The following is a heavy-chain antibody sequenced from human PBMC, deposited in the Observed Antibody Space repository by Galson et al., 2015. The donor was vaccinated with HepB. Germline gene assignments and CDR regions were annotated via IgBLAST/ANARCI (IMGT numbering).Heavy chain of an antibody. CDR3: ARDRTGTPYDAFDI. CDR2: ISSSSSYI. J-gene: IGHJ3*02. V-gene: IGHV3-21*01. CDR1: GFTFSSYS. D-gene: IGHD1-1*01. Sequence: SLRLSCAASGFTFSSYSMNWVRQAPGKGLEWVSSISSSSSYIYYADSVKGRFTISRDNAKNSLYLQMNSLRAEDTAVYYCARDRTGTPYDAFDIWGQGTMVTVSS.